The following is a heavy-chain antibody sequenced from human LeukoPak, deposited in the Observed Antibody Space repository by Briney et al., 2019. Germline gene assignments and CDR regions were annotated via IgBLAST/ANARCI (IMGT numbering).Heavy chain of an antibody. CDR1: GFPFSNYW. CDR2: INQDGSEK. Sequence: PGGSLRLSCAASGFPFSNYWMNWVRQAPGKGLEWVANINQDGSEKFYMDSVRGRFTISRDNAKNSLYLQMNSLRAEDTAVYYCARPFYDSRGYAFDYWGQGTLVTVSS. J-gene: IGHJ4*02. D-gene: IGHD3-22*01. CDR3: ARPFYDSRGYAFDY. V-gene: IGHV3-7*01.